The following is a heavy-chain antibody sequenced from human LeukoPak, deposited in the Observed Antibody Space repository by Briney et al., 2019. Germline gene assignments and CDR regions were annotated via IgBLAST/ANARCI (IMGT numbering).Heavy chain of an antibody. CDR3: AVATDFSVYYYYMDV. CDR1: GFTFSSYG. Sequence: GGSLRLSCAASGFTFSSYGMHWVRQAPGKGLEWVAFIRYDGSNKYYADSVKGRFTISRDNSKNTLYLQMNSLRAEDTAVYYCAVATDFSVYYYYMDVWGKGTTVTVSS. V-gene: IGHV3-30*02. J-gene: IGHJ6*03. CDR2: IRYDGSNK. D-gene: IGHD3-3*01.